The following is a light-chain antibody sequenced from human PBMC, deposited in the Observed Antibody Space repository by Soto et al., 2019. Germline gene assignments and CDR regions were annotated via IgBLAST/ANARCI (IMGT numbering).Light chain of an antibody. CDR3: QQRHNYPRT. CDR1: QGIYDS. CDR2: AVS. J-gene: IGKJ1*01. Sequence: AIQLTQSPSSLSASVGDRVTITCRASQGIYDSLAWYQQKPGRAPNLLIYAVSRLQSGVPSRFSGSGSETEFTLTLNILPPEDFAIYYCQQRHNYPRTFGQGTKV. V-gene: IGKV1D-13*01.